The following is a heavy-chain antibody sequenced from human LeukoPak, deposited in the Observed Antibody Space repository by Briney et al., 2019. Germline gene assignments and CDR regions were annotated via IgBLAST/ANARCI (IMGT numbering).Heavy chain of an antibody. CDR2: ISAYNGNT. V-gene: IGHV1-18*01. D-gene: IGHD3-22*01. CDR3: ARDVRGIVGMDYFDY. Sequence: GASVKVSCKASGYTFTSYGISWVRQAPGQGLEWMGWISAYNGNTKYAQKLQGRVTMTTDTSTSTAYMELRSLRSDDTAVYYCARDVRGIVGMDYFDYWGQGTLVTVSP. J-gene: IGHJ4*02. CDR1: GYTFTSYG.